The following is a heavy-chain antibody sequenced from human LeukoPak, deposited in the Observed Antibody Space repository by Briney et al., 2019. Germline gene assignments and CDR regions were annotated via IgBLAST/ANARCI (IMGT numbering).Heavy chain of an antibody. CDR1: GFTFSSYW. CDR3: AKTPGYCSSTTCYNNWFDS. Sequence: GGSLRLSCAASGFTFSSYWMHWVRQAPGKGLEWVSSISSSGVYIFYADSVQGRFTISRDNAKNSLDLQMNSLRVEDTAVYFCAKTPGYCSSTTCYNNWFDSWGQGTLVTVSS. V-gene: IGHV3-21*01. CDR2: ISSSGVYI. J-gene: IGHJ5*01. D-gene: IGHD2-2*02.